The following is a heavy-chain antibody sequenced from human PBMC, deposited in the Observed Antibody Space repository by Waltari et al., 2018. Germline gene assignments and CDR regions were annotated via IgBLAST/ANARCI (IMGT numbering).Heavy chain of an antibody. Sequence: QVQLVQSGAEVKKPGSSVKVSCKASAGTFSSYAISWVRQAPGQGLEWMGRIIPIFGTANYAQKFQGRVTITADKSTSTAYMELSSLRSEDTAVYYCARSGVIVVVIPPNDAFDIWGQGTMVTVSS. V-gene: IGHV1-69*08. D-gene: IGHD3-22*01. J-gene: IGHJ3*02. CDR3: ARSGVIVVVIPPNDAFDI. CDR1: AGTFSSYA. CDR2: IIPIFGTA.